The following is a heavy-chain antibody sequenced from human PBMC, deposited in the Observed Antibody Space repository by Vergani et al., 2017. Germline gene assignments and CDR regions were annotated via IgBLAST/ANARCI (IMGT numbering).Heavy chain of an antibody. CDR1: GGSISSYY. V-gene: IGHV4-59*01. D-gene: IGHD3-22*01. CDR3: ARGGDYYDSSGEYMDV. J-gene: IGHJ6*03. CDR2: IYYSGST. Sequence: QVQLQESGPGLVKPSETLSLTCTVSGGSISSYYWSWIRQPPGKGLEWIGYIYYSGSTNYNPSLKSRVTISVDTSKNQFSLKLSSVTAADTAVYYWARGGDYYDSSGEYMDVWGQGTTVTVSS.